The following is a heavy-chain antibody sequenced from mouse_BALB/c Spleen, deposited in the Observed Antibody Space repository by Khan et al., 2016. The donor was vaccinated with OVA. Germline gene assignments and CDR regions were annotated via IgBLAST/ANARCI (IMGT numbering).Heavy chain of an antibody. Sequence: EVQLLETGGGLVQPGGSRGLSCEGSGFTFSGFWMSWVRQTPGKTLEWIGDINSDGSAINYAPSIKDRFTIFRDNDKSTLYLRMGSVRTEDTATNFCMRYDGDYLYFDVWGAGTTVTVSS. CDR2: INSDGSAI. D-gene: IGHD2-13*01. CDR1: GFTFSGFW. J-gene: IGHJ1*01. CDR3: MRYDGDYLYFDV. V-gene: IGHV11-2*02.